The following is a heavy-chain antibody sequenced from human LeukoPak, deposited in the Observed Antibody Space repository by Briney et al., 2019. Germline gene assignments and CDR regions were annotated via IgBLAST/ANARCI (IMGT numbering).Heavy chain of an antibody. V-gene: IGHV1-18*01. Sequence: ASVKVSCKASGYTFTSYGISWVRQAPGQGLEWMGWISAYNGNTNYAQKLQGRVTMTTDTSTSTAHMELRSLRSDDTAVYYCARGVSGYCSSTSCSRGFDPWGQGTLVTVSS. CDR2: ISAYNGNT. D-gene: IGHD2-2*01. CDR3: ARGVSGYCSSTSCSRGFDP. J-gene: IGHJ5*02. CDR1: GYTFTSYG.